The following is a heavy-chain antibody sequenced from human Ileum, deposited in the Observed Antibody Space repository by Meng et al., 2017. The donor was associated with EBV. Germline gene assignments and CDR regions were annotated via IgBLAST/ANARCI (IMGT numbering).Heavy chain of an antibody. CDR1: GGSISGYY. J-gene: IGHJ4*02. Sequence: QLQESGPGLVKPSEXLSLTCTVSGGSISGYYWTWGWIRQPPGKGLEWIGSINSNWNTYYNPSLTSRVTMSVDTSKNQFSLKLSSVTAADTAVYYCARARGGHTSGGYFESWGQGTLVTVSS. V-gene: IGHV4-39*07. CDR2: INSNWNT. D-gene: IGHD2-15*01. CDR3: ARARGGHTSGGYFES.